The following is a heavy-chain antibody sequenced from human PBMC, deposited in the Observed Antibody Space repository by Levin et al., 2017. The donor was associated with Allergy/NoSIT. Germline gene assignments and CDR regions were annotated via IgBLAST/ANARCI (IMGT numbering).Heavy chain of an antibody. Sequence: GESLKISCAASGFTFSSYAMSWVRQAPGKGLEWLSAISSAGGSIYYADSVRGRFTISRDNSRNTLYLQMNSLRAEDAAIFYCAKHYGSGTYYNFLDFWGQGTLVTVSS. V-gene: IGHV3-23*01. J-gene: IGHJ4*02. CDR3: AKHYGSGTYYNFLDF. CDR1: GFTFSSYA. CDR2: ISSAGGSI. D-gene: IGHD3-10*01.